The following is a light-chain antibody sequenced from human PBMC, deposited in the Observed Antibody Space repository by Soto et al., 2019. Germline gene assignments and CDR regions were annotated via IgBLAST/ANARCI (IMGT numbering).Light chain of an antibody. Sequence: QTVVTQEPSLTVSPGGTVTLTCASSTGAVTSGHYANWLQQKPGQAPRALIYSIDTKHSWTPARFSGSLLGGKAALTLSGVRPEDEADYYCLLYYGGAVIFGGGTKLTVL. V-gene: IGLV7-43*01. CDR2: SID. J-gene: IGLJ2*01. CDR1: TGAVTSGHY. CDR3: LLYYGGAVI.